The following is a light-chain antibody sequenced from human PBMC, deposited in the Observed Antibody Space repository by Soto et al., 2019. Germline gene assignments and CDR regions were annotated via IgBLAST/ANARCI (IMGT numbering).Light chain of an antibody. CDR3: QQYYSTPRT. V-gene: IGKV4-1*01. Sequence: DIVMTQSPDSLPVSLGGRATINCKSSQSLLYNSDNKNYLAWFQQKPGQPPRLLIYWASTRESGVPGRFSGSWSGTDFTLTISSLQAEDVAVYYCQQYYSTPRTFGQGTKVEIK. CDR2: WAS. CDR1: QSLLYNSDNKNY. J-gene: IGKJ1*01.